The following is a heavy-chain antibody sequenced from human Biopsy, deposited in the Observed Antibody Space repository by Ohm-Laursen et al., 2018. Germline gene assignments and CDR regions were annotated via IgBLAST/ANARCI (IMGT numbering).Heavy chain of an antibody. CDR1: GFIFSSYW. J-gene: IGHJ4*02. D-gene: IGHD3-9*01. Sequence: SLRLSCAASGFIFSSYWMSWVRQAPGKGLEWVTNMNEDETIKNYVDSVKGRFTISRDNAKNSLYLQLNSLRAEDTAVYYCARAGYSIGYDYWGQGTLVTVSS. CDR3: ARAGYSIGYDY. V-gene: IGHV3-7*01. CDR2: MNEDETIK.